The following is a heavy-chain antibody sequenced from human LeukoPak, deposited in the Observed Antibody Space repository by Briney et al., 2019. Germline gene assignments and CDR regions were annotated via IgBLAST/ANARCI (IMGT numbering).Heavy chain of an antibody. D-gene: IGHD3/OR15-3a*01. CDR2: IKDDGRDK. V-gene: IGHV3-7*03. Sequence: GGSLRLSCAASGFTFNNYAMSWVRQAPRKGLEWVANIKDDGRDKKYVDSVKGRFTISRDNAKNSLYLQMSSLTAEDTAVYYCARDPGTGFDSWGQGTLVTVSS. CDR3: ARDPGTGFDS. CDR1: GFTFNNYA. J-gene: IGHJ4*02.